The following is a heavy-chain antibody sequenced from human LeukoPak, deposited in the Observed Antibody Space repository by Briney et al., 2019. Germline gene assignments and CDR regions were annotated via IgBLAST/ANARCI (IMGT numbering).Heavy chain of an antibody. Sequence: SETLSLTCTVSGGSISSSSYYWGWIRQPPGKGLEWIGSIYYSGSTYYNPSLKSRVTISVDTSKNQFSLKLISVTAADTAVYYCARLRNYYDSSGYYYGNDAFDIWGQGTMVTVSS. D-gene: IGHD3-22*01. CDR2: IYYSGST. CDR3: ARLRNYYDSSGYYYGNDAFDI. V-gene: IGHV4-39*01. J-gene: IGHJ3*02. CDR1: GGSISSSSYY.